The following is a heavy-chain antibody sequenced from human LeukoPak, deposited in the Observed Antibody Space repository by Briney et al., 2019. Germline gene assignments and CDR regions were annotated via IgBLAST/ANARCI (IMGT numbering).Heavy chain of an antibody. CDR2: IKSRAEDGPT. D-gene: IGHD6-13*01. CDR1: GFNFINAW. Sequence: GGSLRLSCAASGFNFINAWMSWVRQAPGKGLEWVGRIKSRAEDGPTDYSAPVKDRFTISRDDSKNMLYLQMSSLKTEDTAVYYCVWSSSWDKRFYLDYWGQGTLVTVSS. CDR3: VWSSSWDKRFYLDY. V-gene: IGHV3-15*01. J-gene: IGHJ4*02.